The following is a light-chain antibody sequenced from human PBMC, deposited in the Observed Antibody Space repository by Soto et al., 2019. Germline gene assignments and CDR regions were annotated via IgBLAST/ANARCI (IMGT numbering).Light chain of an antibody. V-gene: IGKV1-5*03. J-gene: IGKJ3*01. CDR2: KAS. CDR1: QTISDW. Sequence: DIQMTQSPSTLSASIGDRVTITCRASQTISDWLAWHQQKPGKAPKLLIYKASSLESGVPSRFSGSGSGTEFTLTINRLEPEDSAVYYCQQYASAPFSLGPGTKVDI. CDR3: QQYASAPFS.